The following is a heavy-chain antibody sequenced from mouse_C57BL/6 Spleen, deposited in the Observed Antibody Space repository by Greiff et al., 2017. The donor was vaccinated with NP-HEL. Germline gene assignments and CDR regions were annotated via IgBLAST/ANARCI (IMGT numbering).Heavy chain of an antibody. CDR3: ARRSYYGSSRYYFDY. CDR2: INPYNGGT. Sequence: EVQLQQSGPVLVKPGASVKMSCQASGYTFTDYYMNWVKQSHGKSLEWIGVINPYNGGTSYNQKFKGKATLTVDKSSSTAYMELNSLTSEDYAVYYCARRSYYGSSRYYFDYWGQGTTLTVSS. D-gene: IGHD1-1*01. CDR1: GYTFTDYY. V-gene: IGHV1-19*01. J-gene: IGHJ2*01.